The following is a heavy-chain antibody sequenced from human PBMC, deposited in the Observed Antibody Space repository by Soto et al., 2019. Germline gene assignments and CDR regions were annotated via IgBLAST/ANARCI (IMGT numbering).Heavy chain of an antibody. D-gene: IGHD6-13*01. CDR1: GGSFSGYY. J-gene: IGHJ6*04. V-gene: IGHV4-34*01. CDR2: INHSGST. CDR3: ARDAWQQLVGGVDV. Sequence: QVQLQQWGAGLLKPSETLSLTCAVYGGSFSGYYWSWIRQPPGKGLEWIGEINHSGSTNYNPSLKSRVTISVDTSKNQFSLKPSSVTAADTAVYYCARDAWQQLVGGVDVWGKGTTVTVSS.